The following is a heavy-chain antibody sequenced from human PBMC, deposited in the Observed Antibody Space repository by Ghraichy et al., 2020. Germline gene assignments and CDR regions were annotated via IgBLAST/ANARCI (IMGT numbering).Heavy chain of an antibody. CDR2: ISGSGIST. CDR3: AKVHSSGWYQVKSGPFDS. J-gene: IGHJ4*02. Sequence: GGSLRLSCAASGFTFSSYAMSWVRQAPGKGLECVSSISGSGISTYYADSVKGRFTISRDNSKNTLYLQMNSLRSEDTAVYYCAKVHSSGWYQVKSGPFDSWGQGVLATGSS. V-gene: IGHV3-23*01. D-gene: IGHD6-19*01. CDR1: GFTFSSYA.